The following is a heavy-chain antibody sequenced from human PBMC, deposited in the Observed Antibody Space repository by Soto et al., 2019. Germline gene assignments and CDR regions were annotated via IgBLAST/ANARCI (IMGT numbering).Heavy chain of an antibody. Sequence: QVQLVQSGAEVKKPGSSVKVSCKASGGTFSSYTISWVRQAPGQGLEWMGRIIPILGIANYAQKFQGRVTITADKSTSTAYIEMSNLRSEDTAVYFCAKDPNCGDPLDCGQGTLVTVSS. V-gene: IGHV1-69*08. D-gene: IGHD4-17*01. J-gene: IGHJ4*02. CDR3: AKDPNCGDPLD. CDR1: GGTFSSYT. CDR2: IIPILGIA.